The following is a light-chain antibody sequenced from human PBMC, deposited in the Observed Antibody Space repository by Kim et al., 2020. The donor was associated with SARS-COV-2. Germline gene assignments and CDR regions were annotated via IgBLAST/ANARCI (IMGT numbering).Light chain of an antibody. Sequence: VSPGQTASITCSGDKLEYKYVCWYQQRPGQSPLLVIYQNTKRPAAIPERFSGSKSGKTATLTITGTQATDEAEYFCQAWDSNTYYVFGTGTKVTVL. J-gene: IGLJ1*01. CDR2: QNT. CDR1: KLEYKY. V-gene: IGLV3-1*01. CDR3: QAWDSNTYYV.